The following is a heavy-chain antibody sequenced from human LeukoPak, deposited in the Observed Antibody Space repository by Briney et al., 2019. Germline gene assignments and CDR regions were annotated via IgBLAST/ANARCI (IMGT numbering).Heavy chain of an antibody. CDR3: AREVPTGQAFDI. CDR2: ISSSHSTI. CDR1: GCTFSSYE. V-gene: IGHV3-48*03. Sequence: GGSLRLSCAASGCTFSSYEMNWVRQAPGKGLEWVSYISSSHSTIYYADSVKSRFTISRDNAKNSLYLQMNSLRAEDTAVYYCAREVPTGQAFDIWGQGTMITVSS. J-gene: IGHJ3*02. D-gene: IGHD4-17*01.